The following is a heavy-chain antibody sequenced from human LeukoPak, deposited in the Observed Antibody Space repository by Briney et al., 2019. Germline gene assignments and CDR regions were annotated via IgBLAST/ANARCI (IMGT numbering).Heavy chain of an antibody. CDR2: IYYSGST. V-gene: IGHV4-59*01. J-gene: IGHJ6*03. Sequence: SETLSLTCNVSGGSISSYYWSWIRQPPGKGLEWIGYIYYSGSTNYNPSLKSRVTISVDTSKNQFSLKLSSVTAADTAVYYCARQIRNYYYYYMDVWGKGTTVTVSS. CDR3: ARQIRNYYYYYMDV. CDR1: GGSISSYY. D-gene: IGHD3-3*02.